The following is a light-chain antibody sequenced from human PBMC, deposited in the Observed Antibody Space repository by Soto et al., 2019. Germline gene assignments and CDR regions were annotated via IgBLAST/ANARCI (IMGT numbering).Light chain of an antibody. CDR1: SSNIRAGYD. CDR3: QSYDSSLSGSWV. CDR2: GNS. V-gene: IGLV1-40*01. Sequence: QLVLTQPPSVSGAPGQRVTISCTGSSSNIRAGYDVHWYQQLPGTAPKLLIYGNSNRPSGVPDRFSGSKSGTSASLAITGLQAEDEADYYCQSYDSSLSGSWVFGGGTKVTVL. J-gene: IGLJ3*02.